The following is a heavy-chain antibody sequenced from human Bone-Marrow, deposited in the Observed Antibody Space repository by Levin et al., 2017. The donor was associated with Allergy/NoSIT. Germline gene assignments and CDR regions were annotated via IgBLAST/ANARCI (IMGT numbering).Heavy chain of an antibody. CDR3: SSLGLRHSSPSETDS. D-gene: IGHD6-19*01. Sequence: PSETLSLTCTVSGGSISNILDYWVWIRQPPGKGLEWIATIYYSGSTYYNPSLESRLTISVDTSRNQFSLTLTSVTAADTAVYYCSSLGLRHSSPSETDSWGQGTLVTVSS. J-gene: IGHJ4*02. V-gene: IGHV4-39*01. CDR2: IYYSGST. CDR1: GGSISNILDY.